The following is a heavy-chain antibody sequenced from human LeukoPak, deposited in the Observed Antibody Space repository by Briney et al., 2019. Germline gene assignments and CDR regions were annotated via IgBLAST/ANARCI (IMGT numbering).Heavy chain of an antibody. Sequence: SVKVSCKASGGTFISYAISWVRQAPGQGLEWMGRIIPNLGIANYAQKFQGRVTITADKSTSTAYMELSSLRSEDTAVYYWARVDTAMVIDYWGQGTLVTVSS. J-gene: IGHJ4*02. CDR3: ARVDTAMVIDY. CDR1: GGTFISYA. D-gene: IGHD5-18*01. V-gene: IGHV1-69*04. CDR2: IIPNLGIA.